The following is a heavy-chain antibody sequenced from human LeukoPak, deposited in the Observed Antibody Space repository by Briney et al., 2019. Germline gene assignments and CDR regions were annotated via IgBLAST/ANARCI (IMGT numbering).Heavy chain of an antibody. J-gene: IGHJ4*02. V-gene: IGHV3-33*06. CDR1: GFTFSTYG. Sequence: GGSLRLSCAASGFTFSTYGMHWVRQAPGKGLEWVAVIWYDGSNKYYADSVKGRFTISRDNSKNTLYLQMNSLRAEDTAVYYCAKQSGTWYFDHWGQGTLVTVSS. CDR2: IWYDGSNK. D-gene: IGHD1-7*01. CDR3: AKQSGTWYFDH.